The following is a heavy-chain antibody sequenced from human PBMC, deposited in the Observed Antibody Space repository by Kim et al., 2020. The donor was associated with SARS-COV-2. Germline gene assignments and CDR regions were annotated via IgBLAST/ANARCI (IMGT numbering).Heavy chain of an antibody. V-gene: IGHV1-46*01. J-gene: IGHJ5*02. CDR2: INPSGCST. D-gene: IGHD3-3*01. CDR3: ARDGFGVVIPGVPPLVYGWFGP. CDR1: RYTFTSYY. Sequence: ASVKVSCKASRYTFTSYYMHWVRQAPGQGLEWMGIINPSGCSTSYAQKFQGRVTMTRDTPTSTVYMELSSLRSEDTAVYYCARDGFGVVIPGVPPLVYGWFGPWGQGTLVTVSS.